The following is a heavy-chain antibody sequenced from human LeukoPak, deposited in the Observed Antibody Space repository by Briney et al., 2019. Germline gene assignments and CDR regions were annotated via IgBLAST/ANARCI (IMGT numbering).Heavy chain of an antibody. J-gene: IGHJ5*02. CDR1: GGTFSIYA. Sequence: SVTVSFKASGGTFSIYAISWVRQAPGQGLGWMGGIIPIFGTANYAQKFQGRVTITTDESTSTAYMELSSLRSEDTAVYYCARGVHCSSTSCYSGWFDPWGQGTLVTVSS. CDR2: IIPIFGTA. V-gene: IGHV1-69*05. D-gene: IGHD2-2*01. CDR3: ARGVHCSSTSCYSGWFDP.